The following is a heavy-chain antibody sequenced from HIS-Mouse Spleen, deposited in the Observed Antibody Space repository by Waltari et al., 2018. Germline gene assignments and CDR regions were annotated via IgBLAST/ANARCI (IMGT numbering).Heavy chain of an antibody. V-gene: IGHV4-34*01. CDR2: INHSGST. CDR3: ARGPLGPDAFDI. J-gene: IGHJ3*02. CDR1: GGSFSGYY. Sequence: QVQLQQWGAGLLKPSETLSLTCAVYGGSFSGYYWSWIRQPPGKGLEWIGEINHSGSTNYIPSLKSRVTISVDTSKNQFSLKLSSVTAADTAVYYCARGPLGPDAFDIWGQGTMVTVSS.